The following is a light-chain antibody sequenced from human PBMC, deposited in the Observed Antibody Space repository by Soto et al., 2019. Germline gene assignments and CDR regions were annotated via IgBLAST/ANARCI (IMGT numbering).Light chain of an antibody. Sequence: QLTQSPSSLSASVGDRVIITCRASQGINSYLAWYQQKPGQAPKLLIYGASTLQRGVSSRFSGSGSGTDFTLTISSLQPEDSATYYRQQLNSYLEGTFGQGTKVDIK. J-gene: IGKJ1*01. CDR2: GAS. V-gene: IGKV1-9*01. CDR3: QQLNSYLEGT. CDR1: QGINSY.